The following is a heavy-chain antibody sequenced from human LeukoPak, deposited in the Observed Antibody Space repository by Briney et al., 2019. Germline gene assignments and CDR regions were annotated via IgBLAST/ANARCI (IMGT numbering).Heavy chain of an antibody. Sequence: GESLKISCNGSGYSFTSYWIGWVRQMPGKGLEWMGIIHPADSDTRYSPSFQGQVTISADKSISTAYLQWSSLKASDTAMYYCARLPPTVTTRDWFDPWGQGTLVTVSS. CDR2: IHPADSDT. V-gene: IGHV5-51*01. CDR1: GYSFTSYW. CDR3: ARLPPTVTTRDWFDP. D-gene: IGHD4-11*01. J-gene: IGHJ5*02.